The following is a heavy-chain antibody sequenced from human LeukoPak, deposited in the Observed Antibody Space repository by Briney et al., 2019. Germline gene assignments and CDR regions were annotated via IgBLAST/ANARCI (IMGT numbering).Heavy chain of an antibody. D-gene: IGHD4-23*01. CDR1: GYTFTNYD. CDR3: ATELRWKDH. Sequence: ASVKVSCKASGYTFTNYDINWVRQAAGQGLEWMGYMKPNSGNTGYAQKFQGRVTMTRDTSISTAYMELSSLTSEDTAVYYCATELRWKDHWGQGTLVTVSS. V-gene: IGHV1-8*01. J-gene: IGHJ4*02. CDR2: MKPNSGNT.